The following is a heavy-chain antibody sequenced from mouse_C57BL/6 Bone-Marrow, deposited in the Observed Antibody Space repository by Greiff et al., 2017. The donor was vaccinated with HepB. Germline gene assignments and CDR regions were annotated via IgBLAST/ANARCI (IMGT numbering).Heavy chain of an antibody. CDR2: IYPRSGNT. D-gene: IGHD2-3*01. J-gene: IGHJ3*01. V-gene: IGHV1-81*01. Sequence: QVQLQQSGAELARPGASVKLSCKASGYTFTSYGISWVKQRTGQGLEWIGEIYPRSGNTYYNEKFKGKATLTADKSSSTAYMELRSLTSEDSAVYFCARGDGYYVGFAYWGQGTLVTVSA. CDR3: ARGDGYYVGFAY. CDR1: GYTFTSYG.